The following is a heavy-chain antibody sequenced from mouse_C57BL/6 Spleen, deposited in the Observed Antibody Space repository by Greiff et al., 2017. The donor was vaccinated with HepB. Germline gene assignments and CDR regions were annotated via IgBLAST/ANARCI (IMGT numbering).Heavy chain of an antibody. J-gene: IGHJ3*01. CDR3: ARTYYCGSSYGGVPWFAY. V-gene: IGHV5-9*01. CDR2: ISGGGGNT. Sequence: EVHLVESGGGLVKPGGSLKLSCAASGFTFSSYTMSWVRQTPEKRLEWVATISGGGGNTYYPDSVKGRFTISRDNAKNTLYLQMSSLRSEDTALYYCARTYYCGSSYGGVPWFAYWGQGTLVTVSA. D-gene: IGHD1-1*01. CDR1: GFTFSSYT.